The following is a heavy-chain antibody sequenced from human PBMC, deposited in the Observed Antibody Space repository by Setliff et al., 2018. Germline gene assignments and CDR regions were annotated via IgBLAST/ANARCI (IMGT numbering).Heavy chain of an antibody. D-gene: IGHD6-6*01. CDR1: GYSISSGYY. CDR2: IYYSGST. J-gene: IGHJ4*02. Sequence: PSETLSLTCAVSGYSISSGYYWGWIRQPPGKGLEWIGSIYYSGSTYYNPSLKSRVTISVDTSKNQFSLKLSSVTAADTAVYYCARGFGPAAVGPYSSSSEGFDYWGQGTLVTVPQ. CDR3: ARGFGPAAVGPYSSSSEGFDY. V-gene: IGHV4-38-2*01.